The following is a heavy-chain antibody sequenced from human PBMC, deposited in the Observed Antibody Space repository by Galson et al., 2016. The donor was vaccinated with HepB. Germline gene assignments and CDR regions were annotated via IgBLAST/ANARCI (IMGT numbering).Heavy chain of an antibody. CDR1: GFAFDDYA. D-gene: IGHD3-10*01. Sequence: SLRLSCAVSGFAFDDYAMHWVRQAPGKGLEWVSGVTWNSGSTGYAASAKGRFTISRDNAKNSLYLQMNSLRPEDTALYYCAKDVDTGFGGVFDSWGQGTLVTVSS. CDR2: VTWNSGST. CDR3: AKDVDTGFGGVFDS. V-gene: IGHV3-9*01. J-gene: IGHJ4*02.